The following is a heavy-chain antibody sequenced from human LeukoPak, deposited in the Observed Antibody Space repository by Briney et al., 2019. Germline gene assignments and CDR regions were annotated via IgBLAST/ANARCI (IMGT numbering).Heavy chain of an antibody. D-gene: IGHD3-3*01. Sequence: ASVKVSCKASGYTFTGYYMHWVRQAPGQGLEWMGWINPNSGGTNYAQKFQGRVTMTRDTSISTAYMELSRLRSDNTAVYYCARALWVGDYDFWSGYYFDYWGQGTLVTVSS. CDR1: GYTFTGYY. V-gene: IGHV1-2*02. CDR2: INPNSGGT. J-gene: IGHJ4*02. CDR3: ARALWVGDYDFWSGYYFDY.